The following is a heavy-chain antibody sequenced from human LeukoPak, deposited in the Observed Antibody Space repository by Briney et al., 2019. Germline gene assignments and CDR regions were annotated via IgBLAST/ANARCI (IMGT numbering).Heavy chain of an antibody. V-gene: IGHV3-48*03. CDR3: ARVNSNYFDC. J-gene: IGHJ4*02. Sequence: GGSLRLSCAASGFXFSSYEISWVRQAPGKGLEWVSYISSSASSIKYADSVKGRLTISRDNAKNSLYLQMNRLRAEYTAAYYCARVNSNYFDCWGQGTLVTVSS. CDR1: GFXFSSYE. CDR2: ISSSASSI. D-gene: IGHD4-11*01.